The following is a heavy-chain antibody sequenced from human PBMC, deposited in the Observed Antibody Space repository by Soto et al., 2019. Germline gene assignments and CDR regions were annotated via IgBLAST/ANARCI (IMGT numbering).Heavy chain of an antibody. J-gene: IGHJ6*02. CDR3: ARDVSGPGATYVMDV. Sequence: GASVKVSCKASGYTFSSHCIYWVRQAPGQSLQWMGIINPGGGRTAYAQKFQGRVTLTRDMSTSTVYMELTSLTYDDTAVYYCARDVSGPGATYVMDVWGQGTTVTVSS. CDR2: INPGGGRT. CDR1: GYTFSSHC. D-gene: IGHD2-2*01. V-gene: IGHV1-46*01.